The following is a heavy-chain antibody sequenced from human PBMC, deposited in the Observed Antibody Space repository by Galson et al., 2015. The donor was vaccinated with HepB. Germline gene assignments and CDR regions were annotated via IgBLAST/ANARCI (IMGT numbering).Heavy chain of an antibody. J-gene: IGHJ4*02. CDR1: RFSFSNYW. V-gene: IGHV3-7*01. Sequence: SLRLSCAASRFSFSNYWMSWVRQAPGKGLEWVAHIKQDGSERFYVGSVKGRFTISRENAQNSVFLQMNSLRTEDTAVYFCARDLFRGPPDYFDYWGQGTLVTVSS. CDR2: IKQDGSER. CDR3: ARDLFRGPPDYFDY.